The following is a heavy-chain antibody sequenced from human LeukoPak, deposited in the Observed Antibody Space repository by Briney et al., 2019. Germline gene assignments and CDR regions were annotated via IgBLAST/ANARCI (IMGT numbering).Heavy chain of an antibody. Sequence: PGGSLRLSCAASGFTFSSYVMHWVRQAPGKGLEWVAVISYDGCNKYYADSVKGRFTISRDNSKNTLYLQMNSLRAEDTAVYYCARSNYYDSSGYYYVAGPFDYWGQGTLVTVSS. CDR3: ARSNYYDSSGYYYVAGPFDY. CDR2: ISYDGCNK. CDR1: GFTFSSYV. J-gene: IGHJ4*02. D-gene: IGHD3-22*01. V-gene: IGHV3-30*01.